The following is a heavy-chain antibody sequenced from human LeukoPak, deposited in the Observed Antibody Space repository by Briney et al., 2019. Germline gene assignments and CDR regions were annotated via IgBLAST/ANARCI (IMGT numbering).Heavy chain of an antibody. J-gene: IGHJ4*02. CDR1: GGSISSYY. CDR2: IYYSGST. Sequence: PSETLSLTCTVSGGSISSYYWSWIRQPPGKGLEWIGYIYYSGSTNYNPSLKSRVTISVDTSKNQFSLNLSSVTAADTAVYYCARRSISWYYFDYWGQGTLVTVPS. D-gene: IGHD6-13*01. V-gene: IGHV4-59*08. CDR3: ARRSISWYYFDY.